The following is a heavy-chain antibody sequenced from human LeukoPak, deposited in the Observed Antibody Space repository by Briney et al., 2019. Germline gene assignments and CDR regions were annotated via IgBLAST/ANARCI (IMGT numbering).Heavy chain of an antibody. CDR1: GYSFTGYY. CDR3: ARFDFWSGYYGY. D-gene: IGHD3-3*01. Sequence: ASVKVSCKASGYSFTGYYMHWVRQAPGQGLEWMGWINPNSGGTNYAQKFQGRVTMTRDTSISTAYMELSRLRSDDTAVYYCARFDFWSGYYGYWGQGTLVTVSS. CDR2: INPNSGGT. J-gene: IGHJ4*02. V-gene: IGHV1-2*02.